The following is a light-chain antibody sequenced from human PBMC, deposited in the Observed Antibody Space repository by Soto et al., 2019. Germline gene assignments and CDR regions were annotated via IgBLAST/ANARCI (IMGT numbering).Light chain of an antibody. V-gene: IGKV3-20*01. CDR1: QGVSSTY. CDR2: DAS. Sequence: EIALTQSPGTLSLSPGERATLSCRASQGVSSTYFAWYQQKPGQAPRRLMYDASSRATGITDRFSGSGSGQDFTRTISRLKTEDFAMYYCQQYGPSPMYTFGQGTNLEIK. J-gene: IGKJ2*01. CDR3: QQYGPSPMYT.